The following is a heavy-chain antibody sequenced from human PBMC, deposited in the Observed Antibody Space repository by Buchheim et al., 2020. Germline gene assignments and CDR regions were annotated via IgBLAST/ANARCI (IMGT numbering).Heavy chain of an antibody. D-gene: IGHD3-9*01. V-gene: IGHV1-46*01. J-gene: IGHJ6*02. CDR3: ARRMESYYDILTGYYGSLRDYYGMDV. Sequence: QVQLVQSGAEVKKPGASVKVSCKASGYTFTSYYMHWVRQAPGQGLEWMGIINPSGGSTSYAQKFQGRVTMTRDTSTSTVYMELSSLRSEDTAVYYCARRMESYYDILTGYYGSLRDYYGMDVWGQGTT. CDR2: INPSGGST. CDR1: GYTFTSYY.